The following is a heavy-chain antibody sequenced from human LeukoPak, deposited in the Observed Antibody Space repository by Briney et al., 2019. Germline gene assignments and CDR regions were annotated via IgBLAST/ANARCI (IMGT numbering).Heavy chain of an antibody. D-gene: IGHD2-15*01. CDR1: GFTFDDYA. CDR2: ISWNSGSI. V-gene: IGHV3-9*01. J-gene: IGHJ3*02. Sequence: GRSLRLPCAASGFTFDDYAMHWVRQDPGKGLEWVSGISWNSGSIGYADSVKGRFTISRDNAKNSLYLQMNSLRAEDTALYYCAKASGYCSGGSCSPGAFDIWGQGTMVTVSS. CDR3: AKASGYCSGGSCSPGAFDI.